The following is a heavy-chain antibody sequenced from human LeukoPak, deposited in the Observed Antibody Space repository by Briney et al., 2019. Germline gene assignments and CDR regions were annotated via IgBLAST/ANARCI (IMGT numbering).Heavy chain of an antibody. CDR2: SYYIGST. J-gene: IGHJ4*02. CDR1: GGSISSSSYY. CDR3: ARDALEYSYGSPSFDY. D-gene: IGHD5-18*01. Sequence: PSETLSLTCTVSGGSISSSSYYWGGSRQPPGKGGEWIVSSYYIGSTYYTPSLKIRLTISVDTSKNQFSLKLSSVTAADTAVYYCARDALEYSYGSPSFDYWGQGTLVTVSS. V-gene: IGHV4-39*02.